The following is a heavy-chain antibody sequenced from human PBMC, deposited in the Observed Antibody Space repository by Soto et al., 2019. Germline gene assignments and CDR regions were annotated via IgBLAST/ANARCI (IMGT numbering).Heavy chain of an antibody. Sequence: GASVKVSCKASGYTFTSYAMQWVRQAPGQRLEWMGWINAGNGNTKYSQKFQGRVTITRDTSASTAYMELSSLRSEDTAVYYCARVGMNYYYYGMDVWGQGTTVTVSS. V-gene: IGHV1-3*01. J-gene: IGHJ6*02. CDR3: ARVGMNYYYYGMDV. CDR2: INAGNGNT. CDR1: GYTFTSYA.